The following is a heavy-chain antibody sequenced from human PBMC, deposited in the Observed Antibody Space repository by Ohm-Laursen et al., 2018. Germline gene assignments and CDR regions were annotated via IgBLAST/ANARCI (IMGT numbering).Heavy chain of an antibody. Sequence: SLRLSCAASGFTFSSYGMHWVRQAPGKGLEWVAVIWYDGSNKYYADSVKGRFTISRDNSKNTLYLQMNSLRAEDTAVYYCAREPDCSSTSCKYYYYYGMDVWGQGTTVTVSS. CDR2: IWYDGSNK. D-gene: IGHD2-2*01. V-gene: IGHV3-33*01. CDR3: AREPDCSSTSCKYYYYYGMDV. CDR1: GFTFSSYG. J-gene: IGHJ6*02.